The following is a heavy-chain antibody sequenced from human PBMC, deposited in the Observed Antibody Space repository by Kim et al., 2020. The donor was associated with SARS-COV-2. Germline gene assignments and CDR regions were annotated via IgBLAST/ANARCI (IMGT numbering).Heavy chain of an antibody. D-gene: IGHD2-2*01. CDR1: GFTFSNYG. CDR3: VKVVGPAYGN. CDR2: ISLDGGTT. Sequence: GGSLRLSCSASGFTFSNYGMNWVRQAPGKGLEYVSAISLDGGTTHYADLVKGRFTISRDNSKNTLYLQMTSLTTDDTAVYYCVKVVGPAYGNWGQGTLVTVSS. J-gene: IGHJ4*02. V-gene: IGHV3-64D*09.